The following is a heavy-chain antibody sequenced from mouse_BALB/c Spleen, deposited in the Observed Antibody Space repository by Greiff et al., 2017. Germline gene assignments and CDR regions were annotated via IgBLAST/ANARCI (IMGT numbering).Heavy chain of an antibody. V-gene: IGHV14-3*02. Sequence: EVKLQQSGAELVKPGASVKLSCTASGFNIKDTYMHWVKQRPEQGLEWIGRIDPANGNTKYDPKFQGKATITADTSSNTAYLQLSSLTSEDTAVYYCAPYRYDVFAYWGQGTLVTVSA. CDR1: GFNIKDTY. CDR3: APYRYDVFAY. J-gene: IGHJ3*01. CDR2: IDPANGNT. D-gene: IGHD2-14*01.